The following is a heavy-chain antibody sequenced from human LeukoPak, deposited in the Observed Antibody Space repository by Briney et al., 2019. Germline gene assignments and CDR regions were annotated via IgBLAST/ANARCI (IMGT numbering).Heavy chain of an antibody. Sequence: GGSLRLSCAASGITLSDHYMSWIRQAPGKGPEWVSYITTGGRTMYYADSVRGRFTISGDNAKNSLYLQMNSLRADDTAVYFCARIHRSNWFDPWGQGTLVTVPS. CDR3: ARIHRSNWFDP. D-gene: IGHD5-18*01. J-gene: IGHJ5*02. CDR2: ITTGGRTM. V-gene: IGHV3-11*01. CDR1: GITLSDHY.